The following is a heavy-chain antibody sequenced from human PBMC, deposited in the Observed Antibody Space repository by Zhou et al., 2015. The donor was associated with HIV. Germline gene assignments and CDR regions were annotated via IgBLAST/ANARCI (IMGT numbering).Heavy chain of an antibody. CDR3: ARAREPRTPFDY. D-gene: IGHD1-14*01. CDR2: IIPILGIA. J-gene: IGHJ4*02. Sequence: QVQLVQSGAEVKKPGSSVKVSCKASGGTFSSYTISWVRQAPGQGLEWMGRIIPILGIANYAQKFQGRVTITADKSTSTAYMELSSLRSEDTAVYYCARAREPRTPFDYWGQGTLVTVSS. V-gene: IGHV1-69*02. CDR1: GGTFSSYT.